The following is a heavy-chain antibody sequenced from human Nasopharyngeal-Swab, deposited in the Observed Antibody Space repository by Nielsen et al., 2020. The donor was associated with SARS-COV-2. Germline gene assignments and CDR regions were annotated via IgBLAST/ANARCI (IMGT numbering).Heavy chain of an antibody. Sequence: GESLKISCTASGFTFGDYAMSWVRQAPGKGLEWVGFIRSKAYGGTTEYAASVKDRFTISRDDSKSIAYLQMNSLKTEDTAVYYCTRDHFWSGCFDCWGQGTLVTVSS. D-gene: IGHD3-3*02. CDR1: GFTFGDYA. CDR3: TRDHFWSGCFDC. V-gene: IGHV3-49*04. CDR2: IRSKAYGGTT. J-gene: IGHJ4*02.